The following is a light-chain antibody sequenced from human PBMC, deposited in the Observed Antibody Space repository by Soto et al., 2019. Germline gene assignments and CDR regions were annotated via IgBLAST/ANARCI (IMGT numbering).Light chain of an antibody. CDR1: SSDVGGCYY. CDR2: DIS. J-gene: IGLJ2*01. CDR3: RSYKRSITLLV. Sequence: QSALTQPASVSGSPGQSVTISCTGTSSDVGGCYYVSWYQQHPGTAPTLLISDISNRPSGVSNRFSGSKSGNTASLTISGLQAEDEADYYCRSYKRSITLLVFGGGTQLTVL. V-gene: IGLV2-14*01.